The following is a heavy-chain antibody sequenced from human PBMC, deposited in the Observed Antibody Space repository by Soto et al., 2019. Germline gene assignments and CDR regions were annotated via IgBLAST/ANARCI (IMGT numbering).Heavy chain of an antibody. CDR1: GFDFDTYE. CDR2: ISYTGSTI. J-gene: IGHJ6*02. V-gene: IGHV3-48*03. Sequence: PGGSLRLSCAGSGFDFDTYEMNWVRQAPGKGLEWISFISYTGSTIYYADSVRGRFSISRDNFKNSVFLQMSSLRAEDSAIYYCARGAGFFYGVDVWGQGTTVTVSS. CDR3: ARGAGFFYGVDV.